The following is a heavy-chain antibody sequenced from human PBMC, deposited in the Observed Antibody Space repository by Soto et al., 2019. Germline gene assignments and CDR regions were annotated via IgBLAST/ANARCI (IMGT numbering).Heavy chain of an antibody. J-gene: IGHJ3*02. CDR3: ARVSYLDPAFDI. V-gene: IGHV1-8*01. Sequence: QVQLVQSGAEVKRPGASVKVSCKASGYTFTSYDFNWVRQAPGQGLEWMGWVNPNSGNTDYAQKFQGRVTMTRNTSIRTAYMELSSLRSEDTAVYYCARVSYLDPAFDIWGQGTMVTVSS. CDR2: VNPNSGNT. CDR1: GYTFTSYD. D-gene: IGHD2-2*03.